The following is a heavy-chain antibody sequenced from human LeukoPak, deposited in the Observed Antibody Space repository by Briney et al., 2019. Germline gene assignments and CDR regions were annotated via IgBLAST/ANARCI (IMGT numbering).Heavy chain of an antibody. D-gene: IGHD3-3*01. J-gene: IGHJ3*01. V-gene: IGHV1-2*06. CDR3: ARVQGGITSAAFDV. CDR1: GYRFTADY. CDR2: INPNTGDT. Sequence: GASVEVSCKASGYRFTADYMQWVRQAPGQGLEWMGRINPNTGDTKFAEKFQGRVTMTRDTSLSTAYMEVSSLRSDDTAVYYCARVQGGITSAAFDVWGQGTMVIVSS.